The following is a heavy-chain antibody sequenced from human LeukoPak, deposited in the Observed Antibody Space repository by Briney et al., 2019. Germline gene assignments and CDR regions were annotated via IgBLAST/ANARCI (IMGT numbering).Heavy chain of an antibody. V-gene: IGHV3-23*01. CDR3: AKDIGQPSF. CDR2: ISSSSSNT. D-gene: IGHD3-16*01. Sequence: PGGSLRLSCAASGFTFSSYAMSWVRQAPGKGLEWVSVISSSSSNTYYADSVKGRFTISRDNSKNTLSLQMNSLRVEDTAVYYCAKDIGQPSFGGQGTLVTVSS. CDR1: GFTFSSYA. J-gene: IGHJ4*02.